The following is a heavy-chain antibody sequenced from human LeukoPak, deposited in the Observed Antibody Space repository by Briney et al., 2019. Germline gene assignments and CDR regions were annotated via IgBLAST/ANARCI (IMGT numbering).Heavy chain of an antibody. CDR2: ISGSGGST. D-gene: IGHD6-13*01. Sequence: GGSLRLSCAASGFTFSSYAMSWVRLAPGKGLEWVSAISGSGGSTYYADSVKGRFTISRDNSKNTLYLQMYSLRAEDTAVYYCAKIGYSTLYYFDYWGQGTLVTVSS. V-gene: IGHV3-23*01. J-gene: IGHJ4*02. CDR1: GFTFSSYA. CDR3: AKIGYSTLYYFDY.